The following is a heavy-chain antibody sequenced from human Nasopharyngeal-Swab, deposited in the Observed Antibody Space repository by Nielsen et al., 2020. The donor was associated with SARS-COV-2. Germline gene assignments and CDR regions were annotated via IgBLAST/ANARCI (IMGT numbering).Heavy chain of an antibody. CDR1: GYNFSSYW. Sequence: ESLKISCKASGYNFSSYWIGWVRQMPGRGLEWMGIIYPGDSDTRYSPSFQGQVTISVDKSINTAFLHSSSLKASDIATYYCARSGTYYGMDVWGQGTTVIVSS. V-gene: IGHV5-51*01. CDR3: ARSGTYYGMDV. J-gene: IGHJ6*02. CDR2: IYPGDSDT. D-gene: IGHD1-26*01.